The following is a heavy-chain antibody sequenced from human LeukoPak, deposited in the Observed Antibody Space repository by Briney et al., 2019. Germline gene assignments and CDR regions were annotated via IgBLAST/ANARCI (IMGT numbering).Heavy chain of an antibody. J-gene: IGHJ5*02. CDR3: SRSEGVYYGSGSSGSYYPHWFDP. V-gene: IGHV4-34*03. CDR1: GGSFSGYY. D-gene: IGHD3-10*01. Sequence: SETLSLTCAVYGGSFSGYYWSWIRQPPGKGLEWIGEINHSGSTNYNPSLKSRVTISVDTSKNQFSLKMTSVTAADTAVYYCSRSEGVYYGSGSSGSYYPHWFDPWGQGALVTVSS. CDR2: INHSGST.